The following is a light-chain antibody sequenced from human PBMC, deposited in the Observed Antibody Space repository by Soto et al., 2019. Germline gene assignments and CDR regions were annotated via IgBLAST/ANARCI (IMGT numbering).Light chain of an antibody. CDR2: STS. Sequence: QAVVTQEPSLTVSPGGTVTLTCASSTGAVTSGYYPNWFQQKPGQAPRALICSTSNKHSWTPARFSGSLLGGKAALTLSGVQPEDEAEYYCLLYDGGAVVFGGGTKLTVL. CDR1: TGAVTSGYY. CDR3: LLYDGGAVV. V-gene: IGLV7-43*01. J-gene: IGLJ2*01.